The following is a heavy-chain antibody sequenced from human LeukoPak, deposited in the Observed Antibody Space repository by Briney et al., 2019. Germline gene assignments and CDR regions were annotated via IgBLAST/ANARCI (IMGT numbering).Heavy chain of an antibody. CDR3: AKGGSYAPLAY. Sequence: GGSLRLSCAASGFTFTDSAMTWVRQAPGKGLEWVSAISTSGGDTIYTDSVKDRFTISRDNSKNTLYLQMNSLRAEDTAIYYCAKGGSYAPLAYWGQGILVTVPS. V-gene: IGHV3-23*01. D-gene: IGHD1-26*01. J-gene: IGHJ4*02. CDR2: ISTSGGDT. CDR1: GFTFTDSA.